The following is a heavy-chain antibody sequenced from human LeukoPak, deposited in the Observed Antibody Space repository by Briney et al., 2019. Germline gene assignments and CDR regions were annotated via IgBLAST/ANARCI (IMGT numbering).Heavy chain of an antibody. V-gene: IGHV3-30-3*01. Sequence: GGSLRLSCAASGFTFSSYAMHWVRQAPGKGLEWVAVISYDGSNKYYADSVKGRFTISRDNSKNTLYLQMNSLRAEDTAVYYCASPYCSSTSCYGGYYYGMDVWDQGTTVTVSS. D-gene: IGHD2-2*01. CDR2: ISYDGSNK. J-gene: IGHJ6*02. CDR3: ASPYCSSTSCYGGYYYGMDV. CDR1: GFTFSSYA.